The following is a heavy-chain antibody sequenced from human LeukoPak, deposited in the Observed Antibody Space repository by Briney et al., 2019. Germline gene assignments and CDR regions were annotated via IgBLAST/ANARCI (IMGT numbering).Heavy chain of an antibody. CDR3: AKDLYCSSTSCYLVWGYYYYGMDV. CDR1: GFTSSSYG. CDR2: ISYDGSNK. J-gene: IGHJ6*02. D-gene: IGHD2-2*01. V-gene: IGHV3-30*18. Sequence: QAGGSLRLSCAASGFTSSSYGMHWVRQAPGKGLEWVAVISYDGSNKYYADSVKGRFTISRDNSKNTLYLQMNSLRAEDTAMYYCAKDLYCSSTSCYLVWGYYYYGMDVWGHGTSVAVSS.